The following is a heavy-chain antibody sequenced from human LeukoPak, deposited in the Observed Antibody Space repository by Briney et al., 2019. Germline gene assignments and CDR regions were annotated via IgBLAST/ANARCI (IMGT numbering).Heavy chain of an antibody. D-gene: IGHD6-19*01. CDR2: IYYSGST. CDR3: ARRGSSGWYRWFDP. Sequence: SETLSLTCTVSGGSISSYYWSWIRQPPGKGLEWIGYIYYSGSTNYNPSLKSRVTISVDTSKNQFSLKLSSVTAADTAVYYCARRGSSGWYRWFDPWGQGTLVTVSS. V-gene: IGHV4-59*12. J-gene: IGHJ5*02. CDR1: GGSISSYY.